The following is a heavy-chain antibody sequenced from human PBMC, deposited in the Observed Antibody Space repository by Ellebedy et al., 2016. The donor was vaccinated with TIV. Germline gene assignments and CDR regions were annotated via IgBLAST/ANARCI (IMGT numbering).Heavy chain of an antibody. D-gene: IGHD3-22*01. J-gene: IGHJ4*02. Sequence: GESLKISCAASGFTFSRHPMYWVRQAPGKGLEWVTVISDDGSNEYYTDSVKGRFTISRDNSKNTLYLQMDSLRVEDTAIYYCASRPYDTPWRGPLDYWGRGTLVTVSS. CDR2: ISDDGSNE. CDR1: GFTFSRHP. CDR3: ASRPYDTPWRGPLDY. V-gene: IGHV3-30*04.